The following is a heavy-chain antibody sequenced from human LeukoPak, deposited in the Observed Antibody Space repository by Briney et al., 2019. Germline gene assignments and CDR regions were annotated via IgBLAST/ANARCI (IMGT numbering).Heavy chain of an antibody. CDR1: GYTFTTYY. V-gene: IGHV1-46*01. CDR2: INPSGGST. Sequence: ASVKVSCKASGYTFTTYYIHWVRPAPGQGLEWMGMINPSGGSTSYAQKFQGRVTMTRDTSTSTVYMEVSSLRSEDTAVYYCGRNHDSGFDYWGQGTLVTVFS. CDR3: GRNHDSGFDY. D-gene: IGHD1-14*01. J-gene: IGHJ4*02.